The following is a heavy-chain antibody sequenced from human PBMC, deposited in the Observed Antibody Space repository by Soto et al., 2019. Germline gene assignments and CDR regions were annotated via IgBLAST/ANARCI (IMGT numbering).Heavy chain of an antibody. CDR2: ISGSGGST. J-gene: IGHJ4*02. CDR1: GFTFSSDA. D-gene: IGHD3-3*01. V-gene: IGHV3-23*01. Sequence: EVQLLESGGGLVQPGGSLRLSCAASGFTFSSDAMSWVRQAPGKGLEWVSAISGSGGSTYYADSVKGRFTISRDNSKTTLYLQMNSLRAEDTAVYYCAKPPPPGVAQYYFDYWGQGTLVTVSS. CDR3: AKPPPPGVAQYYFDY.